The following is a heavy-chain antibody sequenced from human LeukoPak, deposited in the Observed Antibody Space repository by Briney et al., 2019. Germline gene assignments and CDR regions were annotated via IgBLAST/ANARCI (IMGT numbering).Heavy chain of an antibody. J-gene: IGHJ4*02. CDR2: INSDGSST. D-gene: IGHD5-18*01. Sequence: GGSMRLSCAASGFTFTSYWMHWVRQAPGKGLVWVSRINSDGSSTSYADPVKGRFTISRDNAKNTLYLQMNSLRAEDTAVYYCAREGYREIQLWRSEELDSWGQGTLVTVSS. CDR3: AREGYREIQLWRSEELDS. V-gene: IGHV3-74*01. CDR1: GFTFTSYW.